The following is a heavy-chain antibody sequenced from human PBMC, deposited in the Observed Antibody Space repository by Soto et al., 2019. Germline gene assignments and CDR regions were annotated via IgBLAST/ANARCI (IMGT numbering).Heavy chain of an antibody. CDR1: GFSLSTSGVG. V-gene: IGHV2-5*01. J-gene: IGHJ3*02. Sequence: QITLKESGPTLVKPTQTLTLTCTFSGFSLSTSGVGVGWIRQPPGKALEWLALIYWNDDKRYSPSLKSRPTIAKDTSKNQMVLTMTNMDPVDTATYYRADRGPYDSSGYDDFAIWGQGTMVTVSS. D-gene: IGHD3-22*01. CDR3: ADRGPYDSSGYDDFAI. CDR2: IYWNDDK.